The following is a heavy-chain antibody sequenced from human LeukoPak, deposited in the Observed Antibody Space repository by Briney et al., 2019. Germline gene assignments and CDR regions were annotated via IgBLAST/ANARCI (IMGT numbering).Heavy chain of an antibody. CDR1: GFTFSNAW. D-gene: IGHD3-22*01. Sequence: GSLRLSCAASGFTFSNAWMSWIRQPPGKGLEWIGYIHYSGGTNYNPSLKSRVTISVDTSKNQFSLKLSSVTAADTAVYYCAREQYDSSGYFFLDLWGRGTLVTVSS. CDR3: AREQYDSSGYFFLDL. J-gene: IGHJ2*01. CDR2: IHYSGGT. V-gene: IGHV4-59*01.